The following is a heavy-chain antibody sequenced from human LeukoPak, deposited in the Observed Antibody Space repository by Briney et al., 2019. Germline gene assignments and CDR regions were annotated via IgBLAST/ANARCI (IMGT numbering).Heavy chain of an antibody. Sequence: GGSLRLSCAASGFTFSSYSMNWVRQAPGKGLEWVSSISGSSNYIYYADSVKGRFTISRDNSKNTLYLQMNSLRAEVTAVYYCARVGYCSSTSCPAHAFDIWGQGTMVTVSS. J-gene: IGHJ3*02. V-gene: IGHV3-21*01. CDR1: GFTFSSYS. D-gene: IGHD2-2*03. CDR2: ISGSSNYI. CDR3: ARVGYCSSTSCPAHAFDI.